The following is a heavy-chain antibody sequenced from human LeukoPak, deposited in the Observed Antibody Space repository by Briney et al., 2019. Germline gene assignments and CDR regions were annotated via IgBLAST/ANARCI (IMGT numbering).Heavy chain of an antibody. V-gene: IGHV3-23*01. J-gene: IGHJ6*02. D-gene: IGHD5-12*01. CDR1: GFVFSSYA. CDR3: AKDRGYDFSYGLDV. Sequence: GGSLRLSCAASGFVFSSYAMSWVRQAPGEGLEWVSSISGSGDITFDADSVKGRLTVSRDNSRNRLYLEMSGLRADDTAVYYCAKDRGYDFSYGLDVWGQGTTVTVSS. CDR2: ISGSGDIT.